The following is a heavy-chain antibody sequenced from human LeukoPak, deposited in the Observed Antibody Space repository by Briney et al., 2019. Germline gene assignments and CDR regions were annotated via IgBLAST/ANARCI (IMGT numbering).Heavy chain of an antibody. CDR3: ARVAPATVTTIGEGFDY. CDR1: GFTFSSYA. D-gene: IGHD4-17*01. CDR2: ISYDGSNK. Sequence: GGSPRLSCAASGFTFSSYAMHWVRQAPGKGLEWVAVISYDGSNKYYADSVKGRFTISRDNSKNTLYLQMNSLRAEDTAVYYCARVAPATVTTIGEGFDYWGQGTLVTVSS. V-gene: IGHV3-30-3*01. J-gene: IGHJ4*02.